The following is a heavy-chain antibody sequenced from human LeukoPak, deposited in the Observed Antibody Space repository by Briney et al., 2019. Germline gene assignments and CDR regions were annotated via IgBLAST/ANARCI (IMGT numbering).Heavy chain of an antibody. CDR3: ARDPPRGSCIDY. Sequence: GGSLRLSCAASGFAFSSYSMNWVRQAPGKGLEWVSSISSSSSYIYYADSVKGRFTISRDNAKNSLYLQMNSLRAEDTAVYYCARDPPRGSCIDYWGQGTLVTVSS. V-gene: IGHV3-21*01. CDR1: GFAFSSYS. D-gene: IGHD2-15*01. CDR2: ISSSSSYI. J-gene: IGHJ4*02.